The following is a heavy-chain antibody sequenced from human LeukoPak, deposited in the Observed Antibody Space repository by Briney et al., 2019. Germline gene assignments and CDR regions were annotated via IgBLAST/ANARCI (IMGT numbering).Heavy chain of an antibody. CDR1: GYTFTGYY. V-gene: IGHV1-2*06. CDR2: INPNSGGT. CDR3: ARECSGGDCYSRTFDY. D-gene: IGHD2-15*01. Sequence: ASVRVSCKASGYTFTGYYIHWVRQAPGQGLEWMGRINPNSGGTNYAQKFQGRVTLTRDTSITTAYMELSSLRFDDTAVYYCARECSGGDCYSRTFDYWGQGTLVTVSS. J-gene: IGHJ4*02.